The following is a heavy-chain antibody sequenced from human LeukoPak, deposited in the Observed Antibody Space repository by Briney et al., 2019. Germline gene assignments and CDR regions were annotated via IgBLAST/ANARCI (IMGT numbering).Heavy chain of an antibody. J-gene: IGHJ4*02. Sequence: SETLSLTCTVSGASFEHFFWSWIRQPPGKGLEWIGYVYYSGSTDYNSSLKSRLTITADTSKNQFSLKLRSVTAADTVRYYCASHRRSHGSEYWGQGTLVTVSS. CDR3: ASHRRSHGSEY. V-gene: IGHV4-59*08. CDR2: VYYSGST. CDR1: GASFEHFF. D-gene: IGHD3-10*01.